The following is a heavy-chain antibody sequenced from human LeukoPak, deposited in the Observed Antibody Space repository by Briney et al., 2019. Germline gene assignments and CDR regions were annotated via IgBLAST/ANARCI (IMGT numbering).Heavy chain of an antibody. Sequence: SETLSLTCTVSGGSISSSSYYWGWIRQPAGKGLEWIGRIYTSGSTNYNISLKSRVTISVDTSKNQFSLKVSSVTAADTAVYYCARGQRIGARQFDDWGQGILVTVSS. CDR3: ARGQRIGARQFDD. CDR1: GGSISSSSYY. J-gene: IGHJ4*02. V-gene: IGHV4-61*02. D-gene: IGHD6-6*01. CDR2: IYTSGST.